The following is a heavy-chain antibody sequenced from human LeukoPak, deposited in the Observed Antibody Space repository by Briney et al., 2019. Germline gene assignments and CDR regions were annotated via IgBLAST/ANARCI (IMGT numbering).Heavy chain of an antibody. CDR1: GFTVSSNY. Sequence: GGSLRLSCAASGFTVSSNYMSWVRQAPGKGLEWVSVIYSGGSTYYAGSVKGRFTISRDNSKNTLYLQMNSLRAEDTAVYYCARWGDYDSNGDLWGQGTLVTVSS. D-gene: IGHD3-22*01. V-gene: IGHV3-66*01. CDR3: ARWGDYDSNGDL. J-gene: IGHJ4*02. CDR2: IYSGGST.